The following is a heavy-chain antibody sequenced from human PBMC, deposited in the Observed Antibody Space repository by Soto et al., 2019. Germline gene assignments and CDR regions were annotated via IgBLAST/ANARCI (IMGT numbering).Heavy chain of an antibody. J-gene: IGHJ4*02. V-gene: IGHV3-48*01. D-gene: IGHD3-16*02. CDR1: GFTFSSYS. CDR2: ISSSSSTI. CDR3: ARAFYIWGSYRYTAYFDY. Sequence: EVQLVESGGGLVQPGGSLRLSCAASGFTFSSYSMNWVRQAPGKGLEWVSYISSSSSTIYYADSVKGRFTISRDNAKNSLYLQMNRLRAEDTAVYYCARAFYIWGSYRYTAYFDYWGQGTLVTVSS.